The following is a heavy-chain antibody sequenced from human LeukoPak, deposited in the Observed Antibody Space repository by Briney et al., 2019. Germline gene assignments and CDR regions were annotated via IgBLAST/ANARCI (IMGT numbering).Heavy chain of an antibody. J-gene: IGHJ4*02. CDR1: GFTFSSYA. V-gene: IGHV3-64*01. Sequence: GGSLRLSCAASGFTFSSYAMHWVRQAPGKGLEYVSAISSNGGSTYYANSVKGRFTISRDNSKNTLYLQMGSLRAEDTALYYCARRDYYGSGSPDFWGQGTLVTVSS. CDR3: ARRDYYGSGSPDF. CDR2: ISSNGGST. D-gene: IGHD3-10*01.